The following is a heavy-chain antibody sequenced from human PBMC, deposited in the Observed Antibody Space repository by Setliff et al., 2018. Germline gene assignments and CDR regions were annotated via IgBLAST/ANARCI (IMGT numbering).Heavy chain of an antibody. V-gene: IGHV3-23*01. CDR1: GFTFSSYA. J-gene: IGHJ4*02. CDR3: ARTDGTNLGYFDN. Sequence: GGSLRLSCAASGFTFSSYAMSWVRQTPGKGLEWVSGISGSSVDTYYVDSVKGRFTISRDISKNTLYLQMTSLRAEDTAVYYCARTDGTNLGYFDNWGQGTLVTVSS. D-gene: IGHD2-8*01. CDR2: ISGSSVDT.